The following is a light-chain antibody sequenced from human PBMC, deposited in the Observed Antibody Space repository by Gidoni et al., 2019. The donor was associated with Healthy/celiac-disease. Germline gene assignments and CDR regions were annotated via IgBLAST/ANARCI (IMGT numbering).Light chain of an antibody. CDR1: QSVSSSY. CDR2: GAS. V-gene: IGKV3-20*01. J-gene: IGKJ2*01. Sequence: EIVLTQSPGTLSLSPGERATLSCRARQSVSSSYLAWYQQKPGQAPRLLIYGASSRATGIPDRCSGSGSGTDFTLTISRLEPEDFAVDYCQQYGSSPYTFGQGTKLEIK. CDR3: QQYGSSPYT.